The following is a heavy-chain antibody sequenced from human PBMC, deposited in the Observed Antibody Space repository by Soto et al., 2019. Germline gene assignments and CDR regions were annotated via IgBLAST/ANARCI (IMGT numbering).Heavy chain of an antibody. Sequence: LSLSCAASGFRFSSYAMHWVRQAPGKGLEWVAVISHDGSNKYYADSVKGRFTISKDTSKSTLFLQMNSLRDDDTAVYYCAKCAYYDSSGYSDFWGQGTLVTVSS. D-gene: IGHD3-22*01. CDR2: ISHDGSNK. CDR3: AKCAYYDSSGYSDF. J-gene: IGHJ4*02. V-gene: IGHV3-30*18. CDR1: GFRFSSYA.